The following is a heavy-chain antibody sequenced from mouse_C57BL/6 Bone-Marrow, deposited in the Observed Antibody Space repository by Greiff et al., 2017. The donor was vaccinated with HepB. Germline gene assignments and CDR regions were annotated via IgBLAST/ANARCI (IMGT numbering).Heavy chain of an antibody. CDR1: GFTFSDYY. CDR2: INYDGSST. CDR3: ARVYLLYYFDY. Sequence: EVKLVESEGGLVQPGRSMKLSCTASGFTFSDYYMAWVRQVPEKGLEWVANINYDGSSTYYLDSLKSRFIISRDNAKNILYLQMSSLKSEDTATYYCARVYLLYYFDYWGQGTTLTVSS. V-gene: IGHV5-16*01. D-gene: IGHD5-5*01. J-gene: IGHJ2*01.